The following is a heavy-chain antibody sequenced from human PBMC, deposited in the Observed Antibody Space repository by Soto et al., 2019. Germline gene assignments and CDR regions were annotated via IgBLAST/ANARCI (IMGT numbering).Heavy chain of an antibody. V-gene: IGHV1-3*01. CDR3: ARVVGEQLAVFDY. CDR2: INAGNGNT. D-gene: IGHD6-6*01. CDR1: GYTFTSYA. Sequence: ASVKVSCKASGYTFTSYAMHWVRQAPGQRLEWMGWINAGNGNTKYSQKFQGRVTITRDTSASTAYMELSSLRSEDTAVYYCARVVGEQLAVFDYWGQGTLVTVSS. J-gene: IGHJ4*02.